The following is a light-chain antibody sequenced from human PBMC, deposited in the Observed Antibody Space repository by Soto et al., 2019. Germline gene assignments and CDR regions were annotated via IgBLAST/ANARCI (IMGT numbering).Light chain of an antibody. Sequence: EIVLTQSPATLSLSPGERATLSCRASQSINRHLAWYRQKPGQAPRLLIYDASNRATGIPARFSGSGSATDYTLTISSLEPEDFGVYYCQQHSNWAPVTFGGGTKVEIK. CDR2: DAS. V-gene: IGKV3-11*01. J-gene: IGKJ4*01. CDR3: QQHSNWAPVT. CDR1: QSINRH.